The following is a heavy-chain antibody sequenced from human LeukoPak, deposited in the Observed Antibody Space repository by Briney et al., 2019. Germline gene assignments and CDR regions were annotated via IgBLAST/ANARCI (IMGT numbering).Heavy chain of an antibody. J-gene: IGHJ5*02. D-gene: IGHD6-19*01. Sequence: SVKVSCKASGGTFSSYAISWVRQAPGQGLERMGGIIPIFGTANYAQKFQGRVTITTDESTSTAYMELSSLRVEDTAVYYCARDGQQTAVAGTNWFDPWGQGTLVTVSS. CDR1: GGTFSSYA. CDR2: IIPIFGTA. CDR3: ARDGQQTAVAGTNWFDP. V-gene: IGHV1-69*05.